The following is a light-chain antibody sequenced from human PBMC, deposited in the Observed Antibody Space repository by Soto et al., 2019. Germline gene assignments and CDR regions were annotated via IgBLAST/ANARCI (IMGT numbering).Light chain of an antibody. CDR3: SSYTSSSIYV. CDR2: DVN. J-gene: IGLJ1*01. V-gene: IGLV2-14*01. CDR1: NSDVGAYNY. Sequence: QSVLTQPASVSGSPGQSITISCTGTNSDVGAYNYVSWYQQHPDKAPKLMIYDVNNRPSGVSNRFSGSKSGNTASLTISALQAEDEADYYCSSYTSSSIYVFGTGTKVTVL.